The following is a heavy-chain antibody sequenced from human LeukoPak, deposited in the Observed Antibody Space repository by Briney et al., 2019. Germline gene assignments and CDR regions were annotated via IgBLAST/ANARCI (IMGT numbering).Heavy chain of an antibody. CDR1: GGSISSGSYY. CDR2: IYYSGST. D-gene: IGHD3-22*01. V-gene: IGHV4-31*03. J-gene: IGHJ3*01. Sequence: SQALSLTCSVSGGSISSGSYYWSWIRQHPGKGLEWIGYIYYSGSTYYNPSLKSRVTISVDTSKNQFSLKLSSVTAADTAVYYCARAGHYDSSGYYYADAFDLWGQGTMVTVSS. CDR3: ARAGHYDSSGYYYADAFDL.